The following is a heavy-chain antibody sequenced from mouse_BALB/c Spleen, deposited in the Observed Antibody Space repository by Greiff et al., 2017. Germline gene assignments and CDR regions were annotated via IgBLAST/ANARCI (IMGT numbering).Heavy chain of an antibody. V-gene: IGHV2-9*02. Sequence: VMLVESGPGLVAPSQSLSITCTVSGFSLTSYGVHWVRQPPGKGLEWLGVIWAGGSTNYNSALMSRLSISKDNSKSQVFLKMNSLQTDDTAMYYCARGDYYGSSYPFAYWGQGTLVTVSA. CDR3: ARGDYYGSSYPFAY. J-gene: IGHJ3*01. D-gene: IGHD1-1*01. CDR1: GFSLTSYG. CDR2: IWAGGST.